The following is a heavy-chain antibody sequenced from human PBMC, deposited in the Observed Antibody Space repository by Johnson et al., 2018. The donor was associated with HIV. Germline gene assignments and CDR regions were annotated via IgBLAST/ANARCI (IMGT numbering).Heavy chain of an antibody. V-gene: IGHV3-20*04. CDR1: GFTFDDFG. Sequence: VQLVESGGGVVPPGGSLRLSCAASGFTFDDFGMSWVRQSPGKGLEWVSGINWNGGRTGYADSVKGRFTISRDNAKNSLYLQMNSLRAEDTALYYCARVVVVIAIGGTDAFDIWGQGTMVTVSS. D-gene: IGHD2-21*01. CDR3: ARVVVVIAIGGTDAFDI. CDR2: INWNGGRT. J-gene: IGHJ3*02.